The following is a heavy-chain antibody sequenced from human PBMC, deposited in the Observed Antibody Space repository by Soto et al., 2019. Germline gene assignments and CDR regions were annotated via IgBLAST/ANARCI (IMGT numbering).Heavy chain of an antibody. CDR3: AKEYCSSTSCWGGQYYFDY. D-gene: IGHD2-2*01. J-gene: IGHJ4*02. V-gene: IGHV3-30*18. Sequence: GGSLRLSCAASGFTFSSYGMHWVRQAPGKGLEWVAVISYDGSNKYYADSVKGRFTISRDNSKNTLYLQMNSLRAEDTAVYYCAKEYCSSTSCWGGQYYFDYWGQGTLVTVSS. CDR1: GFTFSSYG. CDR2: ISYDGSNK.